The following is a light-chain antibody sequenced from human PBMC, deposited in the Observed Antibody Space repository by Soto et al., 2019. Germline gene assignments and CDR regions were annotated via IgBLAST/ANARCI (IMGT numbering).Light chain of an antibody. V-gene: IGKV4-1*01. CDR3: QQYYSTPPT. J-gene: IGKJ2*01. CDR1: QSVLYSSNNKNY. Sequence: DIVMTQSPVSLPVSLGERATINCKSSQSVLYSSNNKNYLAWYQQKPGQPPKLLIYWASTRESGVPDRFSGSGSGTDFTLTISSLQAEDVAVYYCQQYYSTPPTFGQGTKLEIK. CDR2: WAS.